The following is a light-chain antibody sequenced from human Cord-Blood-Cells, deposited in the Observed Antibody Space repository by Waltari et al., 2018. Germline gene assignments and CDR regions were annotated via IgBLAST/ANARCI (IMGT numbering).Light chain of an antibody. CDR1: SSDVGSYNL. Sequence: QSALTQPASVSGSPGQSSTISCTGTSSDVGSYNLVSWYQQHPGKAPKLMSYEGSKRRSGVSSRFSGSKSGHTASRTISGLQAEDVADYYCCSYAGSSTWVFGGGTKLTVL. CDR3: CSYAGSSTWV. J-gene: IGLJ3*02. V-gene: IGLV2-23*01. CDR2: EGS.